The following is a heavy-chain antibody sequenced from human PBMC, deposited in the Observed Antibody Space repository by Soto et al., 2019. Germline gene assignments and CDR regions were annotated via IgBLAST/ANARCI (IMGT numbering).Heavy chain of an antibody. D-gene: IGHD5-18*01. CDR3: ARERFYNTAMVDY. V-gene: IGHV4-31*03. CDR1: GDSISSGDYY. CDR2: IYYSGST. Sequence: PSETLSLTCTVSGDSISSGDYYWSWIRQAPGKGLEWIGYIYYSGSTYYNPSLKSRVTISVDTSKNQFSLKLSSVTAADTAVYYCARERFYNTAMVDYWGQGTLVTVS. J-gene: IGHJ4*02.